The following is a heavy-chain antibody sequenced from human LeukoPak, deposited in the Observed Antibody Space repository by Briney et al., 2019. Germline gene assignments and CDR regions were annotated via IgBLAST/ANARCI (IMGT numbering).Heavy chain of an antibody. J-gene: IGHJ6*03. CDR1: GYTFTSYA. D-gene: IGHD5-12*01. CDR2: INAGNGNT. CDR3: ARGSVATMGQYSYYYMDV. Sequence: ASVKLSCTASGYTFTSYAMHWVRHAPGQRLEWMGWINAGNGNTKYSQEFKGTVTIPRNTSATTAYTEMSSLRSEDMAVYYCARGSVATMGQYSYYYMDVWGKGTTVTVSS. V-gene: IGHV1-3*03.